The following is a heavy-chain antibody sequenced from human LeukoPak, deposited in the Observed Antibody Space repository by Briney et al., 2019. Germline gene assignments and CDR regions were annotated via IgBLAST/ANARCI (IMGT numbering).Heavy chain of an antibody. CDR2: ISAYNGNT. V-gene: IGHV1-18*01. CDR1: GYTFTSYG. Sequence: GASVKVSCKASGYTFTSYGISWVRQAPGQGLEWMGWISAYNGNTNYAQKLQGRVTMTTDTSTSTAFMELRSLRSDDTAVYYCARAGKYYDFWSGYYADAFDIWGQGTMVTVSS. CDR3: ARAGKYYDFWSGYYADAFDI. D-gene: IGHD3-3*01. J-gene: IGHJ3*02.